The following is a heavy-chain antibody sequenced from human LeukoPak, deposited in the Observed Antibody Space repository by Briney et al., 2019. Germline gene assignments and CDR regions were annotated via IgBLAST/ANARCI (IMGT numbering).Heavy chain of an antibody. D-gene: IGHD2-15*01. CDR3: ARDWSCSGGSCYLSNFDY. V-gene: IGHV1-18*01. CDR1: GYTFTSYG. J-gene: IGHJ4*02. Sequence: ASVKVSCKASGYTFTSYGISWVRQAPGQGLEWMGWISAYNGNTNYAQKLQGRVTMTTDTSTSTAYMALRSLRSDDTAVYYCARDWSCSGGSCYLSNFDYWGQGTLVTVSS. CDR2: ISAYNGNT.